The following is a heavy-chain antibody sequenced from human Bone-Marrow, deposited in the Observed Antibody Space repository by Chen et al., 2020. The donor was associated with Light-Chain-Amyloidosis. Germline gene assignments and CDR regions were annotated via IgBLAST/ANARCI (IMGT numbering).Heavy chain of an antibody. CDR2: VYSRGST. Sequence: QLQLQESGPGLVKPSQTLSLTCSVSGASNSSGGFYWSWIRQHPGKGLEWIGYVYSRGSTHYNPSLKSRLTISADTSKNQFSLNLSSVTAADTAVYYCARVTYFYDSSGYYYNFYFDYWGQGTLVTVSS. V-gene: IGHV4-31*03. J-gene: IGHJ4*02. D-gene: IGHD3-22*01. CDR1: GASNSSGGFY. CDR3: ARVTYFYDSSGYYYNFYFDY.